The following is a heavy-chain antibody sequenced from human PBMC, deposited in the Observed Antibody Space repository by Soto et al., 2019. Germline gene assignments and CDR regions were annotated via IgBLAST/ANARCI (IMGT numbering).Heavy chain of an antibody. CDR3: ARESKKGTIVADAFDI. Sequence: EVQLVESGGGLVKPGGSLTVSCTASGFSFNTYNMHWVRQAQGKGLEWVSAIRIDTSYIYYADSVKGRFTISTDNAKNSPHLQMDSVRAGDTSVYSGARESKKGTIVADAFDIWGQGTMVTVSS. CDR2: IRIDTSYI. D-gene: IGHD1-1*01. CDR1: GFSFNTYN. J-gene: IGHJ3*02. V-gene: IGHV3-21*01.